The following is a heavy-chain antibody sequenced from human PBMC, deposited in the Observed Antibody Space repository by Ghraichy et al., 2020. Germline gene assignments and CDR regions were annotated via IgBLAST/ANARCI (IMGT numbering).Heavy chain of an antibody. CDR1: GGSISSGGYS. V-gene: IGHV4-30-2*01. D-gene: IGHD2-2*01. Sequence: SQTLSLTCAVSGGSISSGGYSWSWIRQPPGKGLEWIGYIYHSGSTYYNPSLKSRVTISVDRSKNQFSLKLSSVTAADTAVYYCARNIVVVPAAIRSYWYFDLWGRGTLVTVSS. J-gene: IGHJ2*01. CDR2: IYHSGST. CDR3: ARNIVVVPAAIRSYWYFDL.